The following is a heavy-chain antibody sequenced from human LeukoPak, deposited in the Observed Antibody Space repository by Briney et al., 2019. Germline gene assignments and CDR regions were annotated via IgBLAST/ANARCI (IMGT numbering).Heavy chain of an antibody. Sequence: GGSLRLSCAASGFHFSSHAMTWVRQTPTKGLEWVSSVTADGGSIHYADSVKGRFTTSRDNSKNTLFLQMNSLRAEDTAIYFCGYFDSSGFYYGRLRYWGQGTPVTVSS. CDR2: VTADGGSI. CDR1: GFHFSSHA. CDR3: GYFDSSGFYYGRLRY. V-gene: IGHV3-23*01. D-gene: IGHD3-22*01. J-gene: IGHJ4*02.